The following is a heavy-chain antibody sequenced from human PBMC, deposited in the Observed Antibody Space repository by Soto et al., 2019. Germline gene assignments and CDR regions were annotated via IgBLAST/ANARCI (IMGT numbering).Heavy chain of an antibody. CDR1: GGTFSSYA. V-gene: IGHV1-69*13. J-gene: IGHJ6*02. Sequence: SVKVSCKASGGTFSSYAISWVRQTPGQGLEWMGGIIPIFGTANYAQKFQGRVTITADESTSTAYMELSSLRSEDTAVYYCARALRESGSSGFYYYYGMDVWGQGTTVTVSS. CDR2: IIPIFGTA. CDR3: ARALRESGSSGFYYYYGMDV. D-gene: IGHD1-26*01.